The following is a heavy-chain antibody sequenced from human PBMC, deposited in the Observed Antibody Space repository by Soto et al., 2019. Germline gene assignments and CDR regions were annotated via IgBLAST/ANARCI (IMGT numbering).Heavy chain of an antibody. D-gene: IGHD3-10*01. CDR1: GYTFTDYY. Sequence: ASVKVSCKVSGYTFTDYYVHWVQQAPGKGLEWLGVVDPEESETIYAEKFQGRVTITADTSTETAYMELRSLRSEDTGVYYCASGSGRYLYYFEFWGQGTLVTVSS. V-gene: IGHV1-69-2*01. J-gene: IGHJ4*02. CDR3: ASGSGRYLYYFEF. CDR2: VDPEESET.